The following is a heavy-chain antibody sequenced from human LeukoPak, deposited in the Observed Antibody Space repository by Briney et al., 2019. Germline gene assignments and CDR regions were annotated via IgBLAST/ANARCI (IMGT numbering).Heavy chain of an antibody. Sequence: PGGSLRLSCATFGFTFSSYAMSWVRQAPGKGLEWVSTFSDSGGSAYYADSVKGRFTISRDNSKNTLYLQMNSLRAEDTAVYYCAKDSSSWFGTPTWYFQHWGQGTLVTVSS. CDR2: FSDSGGSA. V-gene: IGHV3-23*01. CDR3: AKDSSSWFGTPTWYFQH. D-gene: IGHD6-13*01. J-gene: IGHJ1*01. CDR1: GFTFSSYA.